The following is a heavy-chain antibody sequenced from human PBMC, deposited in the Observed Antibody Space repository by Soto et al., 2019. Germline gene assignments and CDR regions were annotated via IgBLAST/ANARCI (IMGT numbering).Heavy chain of an antibody. V-gene: IGHV3-48*01. D-gene: IGHD1-26*01. Sequence: GGSLRLSCAASGFTFRTYGMNWVRLAPGKGLEWIAYTSSTSSPIYYADSVKGRFTISRDNAKNSLFLQMNSLRAEDTAVYYCARDLGIATTTTLDSWGQAALLTISS. CDR3: ARDLGIATTTTLDS. J-gene: IGHJ5*01. CDR2: TSSTSSPI. CDR1: GFTFRTYG.